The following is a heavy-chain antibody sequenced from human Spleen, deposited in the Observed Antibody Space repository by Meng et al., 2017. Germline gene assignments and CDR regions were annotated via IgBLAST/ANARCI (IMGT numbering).Heavy chain of an antibody. CDR3: ARGPFRGVMMS. CDR1: GGSFSGYY. Sequence: QVQLQQWGAGRLKPSETLSLTCAVYGGSFSGYYCNWIRQPPGKGLEWIGEINHGGITNYNPSLKSRITISVDTSQKQFSLKLTSVTAADTAVYYCARGPFRGVMMSWGQGTLVTVSS. CDR2: INHGGIT. J-gene: IGHJ5*02. V-gene: IGHV4-34*01. D-gene: IGHD3-10*01.